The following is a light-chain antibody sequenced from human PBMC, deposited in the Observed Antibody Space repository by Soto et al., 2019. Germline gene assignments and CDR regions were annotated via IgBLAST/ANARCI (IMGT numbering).Light chain of an antibody. J-gene: IGLJ2*01. CDR3: QYYDTSTPVV. V-gene: IGLV6-57*04. CDR1: SGNIASSS. Sequence: NFMLTQPHSVSGSPGKTVTISCTRSSGNIASSSVQWYQQRPGSPPTTIIYEDRQRPSGVPDRFSGSIDASSNSASLTISGLKTEDEADYYCQYYDTSTPVVFGGGTQLTVL. CDR2: EDR.